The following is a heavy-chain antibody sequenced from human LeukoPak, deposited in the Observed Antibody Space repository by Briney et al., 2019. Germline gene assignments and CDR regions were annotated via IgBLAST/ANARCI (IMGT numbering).Heavy chain of an antibody. Sequence: PSETLSLTCTVSGGSISSSGYYWGWIRQPPGKGLEWIASIYYSGSTYYNPSLKSRVSISVDTSKNQLSLKLSSLTAADTAVYYCARHEYSGSYYGLSWFDPWGQGTLVTVSS. V-gene: IGHV4-39*01. CDR1: GGSISSSGYY. CDR2: IYYSGST. J-gene: IGHJ5*02. CDR3: ARHEYSGSYYGLSWFDP. D-gene: IGHD1-26*01.